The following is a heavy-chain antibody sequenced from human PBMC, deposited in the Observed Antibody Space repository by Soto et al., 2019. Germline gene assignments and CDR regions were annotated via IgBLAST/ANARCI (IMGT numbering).Heavy chain of an antibody. D-gene: IGHD2-8*01. Sequence: ASVKVSCKASGYTFTSYGISWVRQAPGQGLEWMGWISAYNGNTNYAQNLQGRVTMTTDTSTSTAYMELRSLRSDDTAVYYCARDHGYCTNGVCSNYYYYGKDVWGQGPTVTVSS. CDR1: GYTFTSYG. CDR3: ARDHGYCTNGVCSNYYYYGKDV. CDR2: ISAYNGNT. J-gene: IGHJ6*02. V-gene: IGHV1-18*01.